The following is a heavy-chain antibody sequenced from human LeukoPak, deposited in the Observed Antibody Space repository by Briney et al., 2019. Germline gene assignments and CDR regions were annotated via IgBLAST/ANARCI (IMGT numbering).Heavy chain of an antibody. D-gene: IGHD1-26*01. CDR1: GYSIRSDYY. J-gene: IGHJ4*02. CDR3: ARRGSYYLGFDY. CDR2: IYHSGST. V-gene: IGHV4-38-2*02. Sequence: PSETLSLTCTVSGYSIRSDYYWGWIRQPPGKGLEWIGSIYHSGSTNYNPSLKSRVTISVDTSKNQFSLKLSSVTAADTAVYYCARRGSYYLGFDYWGQGTLVTVSS.